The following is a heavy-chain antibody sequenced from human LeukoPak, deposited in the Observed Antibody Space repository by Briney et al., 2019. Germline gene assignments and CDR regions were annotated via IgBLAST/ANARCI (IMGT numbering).Heavy chain of an antibody. D-gene: IGHD2-15*01. CDR2: ISWNSGSI. CDR3: ARGYCSGGSCYPPKHFDY. J-gene: IGHJ4*02. CDR1: GFTFDDYA. Sequence: GGSLRLSCAASGFTFDDYAMHWVRQAPGKGLEWVSGISWNSGSIDYADSVKGRFTISRDNAKNSLYLQMNSLRAEDTAVYYCARGYCSGGSCYPPKHFDYWGQGTLVTVSS. V-gene: IGHV3-9*01.